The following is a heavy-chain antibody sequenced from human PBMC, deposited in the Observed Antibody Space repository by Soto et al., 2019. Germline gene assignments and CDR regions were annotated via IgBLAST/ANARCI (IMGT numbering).Heavy chain of an antibody. Sequence: SETLSLTCTVSGGSVSSGDYFWSWLRQSPGRRLEWIAYIYYSGSTNYNPSLKSRATISVDTSKSQVSLTLTSMTAADAALYYCARSPNYYYYGFDVWGQGTAVTVSS. J-gene: IGHJ6*02. CDR3: ARSPNYYYYGFDV. CDR1: GGSVSSGDYF. CDR2: IYYSGST. V-gene: IGHV4-61*08. D-gene: IGHD3-10*01.